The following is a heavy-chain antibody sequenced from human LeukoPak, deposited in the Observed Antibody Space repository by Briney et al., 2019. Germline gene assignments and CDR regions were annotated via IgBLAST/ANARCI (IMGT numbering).Heavy chain of an antibody. CDR2: ISGSGGST. D-gene: IGHD1-7*01. J-gene: IGHJ4*02. CDR3: AKEGVSTGTRRGPGDY. Sequence: GASLRLSCAASGFTFSSYAMSWVRQAPGKGLEWVSAISGSGGSTYYADSVKGRFTISRDNSKNTLYLQMNNLRAEDTAVYYCAKEGVSTGTRRGPGDYWGQGTLVTVS. CDR1: GFTFSSYA. V-gene: IGHV3-23*01.